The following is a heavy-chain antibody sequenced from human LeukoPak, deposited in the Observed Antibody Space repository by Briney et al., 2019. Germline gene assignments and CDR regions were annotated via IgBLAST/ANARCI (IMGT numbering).Heavy chain of an antibody. CDR3: ARDSITIFGVDHYGMDV. V-gene: IGHV1-18*01. CDR1: GYTFTSYG. Sequence: ASVTVSCKASGYTFTSYGISWVRQAPGQGLEWMGWISAYNGNTNYAQKLQGRVTMTTDTSTSTAYMELRSLRSDDTAVYYCARDSITIFGVDHYGMDVWGQGTTVTVSS. CDR2: ISAYNGNT. D-gene: IGHD3-3*01. J-gene: IGHJ6*02.